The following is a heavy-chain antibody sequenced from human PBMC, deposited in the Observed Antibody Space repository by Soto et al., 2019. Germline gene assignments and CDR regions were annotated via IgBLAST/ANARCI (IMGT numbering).Heavy chain of an antibody. CDR1: GFTFSSYG. Sequence: PGGSLRLSCAASGFTFSSYGMHWVRQAPGKGLEWVAVIWYDGSNKYYADSVKGRFTISRDNSKNTLYLQMNSLRAEDTAVYYCARGVYCSGGSCYPYYYYGMDVWGQGTTVTVSS. CDR3: ARGVYCSGGSCYPYYYYGMDV. D-gene: IGHD2-15*01. V-gene: IGHV3-33*01. CDR2: IWYDGSNK. J-gene: IGHJ6*02.